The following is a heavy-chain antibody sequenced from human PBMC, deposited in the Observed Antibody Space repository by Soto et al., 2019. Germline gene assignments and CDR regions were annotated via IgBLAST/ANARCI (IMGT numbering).Heavy chain of an antibody. V-gene: IGHV3-48*02. CDR3: ARASGHYDTSGYNGTYYHYGLDV. Sequence: GGSLRLSCAASEFTFSIYNMNWVRHAPGKGLEWVSYISSSGSTVYYADSVKGRFTISRDNAKNSLYLQMNGLKDDDSAVYYCARASGHYDTSGYNGTYYHYGLDVWGQGTPVTVSS. CDR1: EFTFSIYN. CDR2: ISSSGSTV. D-gene: IGHD3-22*01. J-gene: IGHJ6*02.